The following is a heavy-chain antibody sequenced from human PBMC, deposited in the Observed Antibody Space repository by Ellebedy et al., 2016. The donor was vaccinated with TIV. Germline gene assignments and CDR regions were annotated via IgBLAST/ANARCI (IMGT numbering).Heavy chain of an antibody. J-gene: IGHJ4*02. CDR3: VRDQMGSSYPFDY. V-gene: IGHV3-74*01. D-gene: IGHD5-24*01. Sequence: GESLKISXAGSGFTFSTSWMNWIRQAPGKGLVWVSRIHSDGRTTSYADSVKGRFTISRDSAKNMVYLQMNSLRAEDTAVFYCVRDQMGSSYPFDYWGQGTLVTVSP. CDR2: IHSDGRTT. CDR1: GFTFSTSW.